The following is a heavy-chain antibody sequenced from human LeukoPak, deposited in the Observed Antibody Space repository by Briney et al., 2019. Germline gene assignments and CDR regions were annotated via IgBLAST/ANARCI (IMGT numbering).Heavy chain of an antibody. CDR3: ARGGSEGAFDI. V-gene: IGHV4-30-2*01. Sequence: SETLSLTCTVSGGSISSGGYYWSWIRQPPGKGLGWIGYIYHSGSTYYNPSLKSRVTISVDRSKNQFSLKLSSVTAADTAVYYCARGGSEGAFDIWGQGTMVTVSS. CDR2: IYHSGST. CDR1: GGSISSGGYY. J-gene: IGHJ3*02.